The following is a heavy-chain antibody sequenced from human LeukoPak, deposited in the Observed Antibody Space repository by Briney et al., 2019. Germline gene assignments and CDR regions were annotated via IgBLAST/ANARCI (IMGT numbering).Heavy chain of an antibody. CDR2: INIDGSST. CDR3: VRDVSVSTYGSTFDI. CDR1: GLTFSNHW. Sequence: GGSLRLSCSASGLTFSNHWMHWVRQAPEKGLVWVSRINIDGSSTIYADFVKGRFSISRDNGKNTLYLQMNRLRAEDTAVYYCVRDVSVSTYGSTFDIWGQGTLVTVSS. J-gene: IGHJ3*02. V-gene: IGHV3-74*01. D-gene: IGHD3-3*01.